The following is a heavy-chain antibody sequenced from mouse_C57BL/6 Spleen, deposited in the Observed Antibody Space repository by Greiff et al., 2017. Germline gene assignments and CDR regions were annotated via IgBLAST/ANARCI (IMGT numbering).Heavy chain of an antibody. D-gene: IGHD2-5*01. V-gene: IGHV1-55*01. Sequence: QVQLKQPGAELVKPGASVKMSCKASGYTFTSYWITWVKQRPGQGLEWIGDIYPGSGSTNYNEKFKSKATLTVDTSSSTAYMQLSSLTSEDSAVYYCARRYSNYVGYFDYWGQGTTLTVSS. J-gene: IGHJ2*01. CDR2: IYPGSGST. CDR1: GYTFTSYW. CDR3: ARRYSNYVGYFDY.